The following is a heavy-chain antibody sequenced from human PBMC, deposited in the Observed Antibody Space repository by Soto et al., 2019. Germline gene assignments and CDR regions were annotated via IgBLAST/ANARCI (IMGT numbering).Heavy chain of an antibody. CDR1: GFTFSSYG. J-gene: IGHJ6*02. D-gene: IGHD4-17*01. Sequence: QVQLVESGGGVVQPGRSLRLSCAASGFTFSSYGMHWVRQAPGKGLEWVAVISYEGSNKYYADSVKGRFTISRDNSKNTLYLQMNSLRDEDTAVYYCAKGDYDPIREYYYYGMDVWGQGTTVTVSS. V-gene: IGHV3-30*18. CDR2: ISYEGSNK. CDR3: AKGDYDPIREYYYYGMDV.